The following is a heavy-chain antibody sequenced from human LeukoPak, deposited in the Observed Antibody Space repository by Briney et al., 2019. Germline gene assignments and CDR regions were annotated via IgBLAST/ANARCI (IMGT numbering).Heavy chain of an antibody. V-gene: IGHV4-61*01. J-gene: IGHJ4*02. CDR3: ARDSAWNQMGLDY. Sequence: PSETLSLTCGVSGGSISSRSYYWAWIRQPPGEGLEWIGYIHYTGSTYSNPSLKSRVTISVDTSKNQFSLKLSSVTAADTAVYYCARDSAWNQMGLDYWGQGTLVTVSS. CDR2: IHYTGST. CDR1: GGSISSRSYY. D-gene: IGHD1-1*01.